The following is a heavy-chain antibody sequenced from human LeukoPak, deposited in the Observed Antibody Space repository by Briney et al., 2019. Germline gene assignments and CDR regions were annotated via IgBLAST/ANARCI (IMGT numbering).Heavy chain of an antibody. Sequence: HAGGSLRLSCAASGFTFSNYWMNWVRQAPGKGLEWVASIQRDGSGKYYVESVKGRFTISRDNAKNSLYLQMNSLRAEDTAVYYCARQGYSSGKWGQGTLVTVSS. D-gene: IGHD6-19*01. V-gene: IGHV3-7*01. CDR1: GFTFSNYW. J-gene: IGHJ4*02. CDR3: ARQGYSSGK. CDR2: IQRDGSGK.